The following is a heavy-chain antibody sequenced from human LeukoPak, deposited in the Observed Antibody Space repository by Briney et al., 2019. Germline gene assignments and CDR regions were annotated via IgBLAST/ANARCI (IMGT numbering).Heavy chain of an antibody. J-gene: IGHJ5*02. CDR3: ARGRARGYSTVGWFDP. CDR2: IYYSGST. D-gene: IGHD6-13*01. Sequence: PSETLSLTCTVSGGSISSYYWSWIRQPPGKGLEWIGYIYYSGSTNYNPSLKSRVTISVDTSKNQFSLKLSSVTAADTAVYYCARGRARGYSTVGWFDPWGQGTLVTVSS. CDR1: GGSISSYY. V-gene: IGHV4-59*12.